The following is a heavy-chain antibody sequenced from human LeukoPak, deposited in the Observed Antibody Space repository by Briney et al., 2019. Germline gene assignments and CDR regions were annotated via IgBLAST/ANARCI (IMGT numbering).Heavy chain of an antibody. J-gene: IGHJ5*02. D-gene: IGHD3-22*01. CDR2: IYTSGST. CDR3: ARAGIHSSGYNWFDP. CDR1: GGSFSGYY. Sequence: SETLSLTCAVYGGSFSGYYWSWIRQPPGKGLEWIGRIYTSGSTNYNPSLKSRVTMSVDTSKNQFSLKLSSVTAADTAVYYCARAGIHSSGYNWFDPWGQGTLVTVSS. V-gene: IGHV4-59*10.